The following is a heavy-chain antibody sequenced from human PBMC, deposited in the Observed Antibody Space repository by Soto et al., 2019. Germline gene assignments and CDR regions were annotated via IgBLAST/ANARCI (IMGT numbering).Heavy chain of an antibody. J-gene: IGHJ4*02. Sequence: QITLNESGPTVVRPTEPLTLTCRFSGFSLTTSGVGVGWIRQSPGKAPEWLALIYWDDDKRYSASLKRRLPIPKETSKNQVVLTVSDLDPTDTATYYCAHRVLRTVFGLVTTTAIYFDFWGQGTPVAVSS. D-gene: IGHD3-3*01. V-gene: IGHV2-5*02. CDR3: AHRVLRTVFGLVTTTAIYFDF. CDR1: GFSLTTSGVG. CDR2: IYWDDDK.